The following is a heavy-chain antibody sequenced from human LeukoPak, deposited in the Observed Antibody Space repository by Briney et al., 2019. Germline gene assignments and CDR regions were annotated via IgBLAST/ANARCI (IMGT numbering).Heavy chain of an antibody. CDR2: ISSSSSTK. D-gene: IGHD3-3*01. CDR1: GFTFSSYS. Sequence: GGSLRLSCAASGFTFSSYSMNWVRQAPGRGLEWVSYISSSSSTKYYVDSVKGRFTISRDNAKNSLYLQMNSLRAEDTAVYYCAKDGVTIFGVDDAFDIWGQGTMVTVSS. J-gene: IGHJ3*02. V-gene: IGHV3-48*01. CDR3: AKDGVTIFGVDDAFDI.